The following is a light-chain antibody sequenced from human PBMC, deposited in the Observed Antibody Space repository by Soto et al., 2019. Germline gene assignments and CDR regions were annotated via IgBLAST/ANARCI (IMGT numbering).Light chain of an antibody. J-gene: IGKJ1*01. CDR2: GAS. CDR1: QSVSSD. Sequence: EVVMTQSPATLSVSPGERATLSCRASQSVSSDLAWYQKKPGQAPRLLIYGASTRATGIPARFSGSGSGTEFTLTISSLQSEDFAFYYCQQYNDWPPTWTFGQGTKVDIK. V-gene: IGKV3-15*01. CDR3: QQYNDWPPTWT.